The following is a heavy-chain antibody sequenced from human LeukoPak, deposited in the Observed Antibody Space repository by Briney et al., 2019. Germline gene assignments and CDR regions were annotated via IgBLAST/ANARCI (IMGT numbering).Heavy chain of an antibody. Sequence: GGSLRLSCAGSGFALKSYSLTWVRQAPGKGLEWVSSISSTSAYIHYADSVKGRFTISRDNVDNVVYLEMNSLGAEDTATYYCARDSYSYPHWGQGTLVTVSS. V-gene: IGHV3-21*01. CDR1: GFALKSYS. CDR2: ISSTSAYI. J-gene: IGHJ4*02. D-gene: IGHD5-18*01. CDR3: ARDSYSYPH.